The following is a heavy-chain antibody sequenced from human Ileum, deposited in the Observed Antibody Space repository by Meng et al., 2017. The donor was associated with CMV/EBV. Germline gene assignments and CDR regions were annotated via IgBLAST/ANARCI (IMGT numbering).Heavy chain of an antibody. CDR1: GFVVSSKY. V-gene: IGHV3-53*01. Sequence: EVQVVESGGTLIQPGGSLRVSCAASGFVVSSKYMSWVRQAPGKGLEWVSLIYNDGSTYYADSVKGRFTMSRDSSKNTLYLQMNSLRAEDTAIYYCARHNDYGGNSALDYWGQGTLVTVSS. D-gene: IGHD4-23*01. CDR2: IYNDGST. CDR3: ARHNDYGGNSALDY. J-gene: IGHJ4*02.